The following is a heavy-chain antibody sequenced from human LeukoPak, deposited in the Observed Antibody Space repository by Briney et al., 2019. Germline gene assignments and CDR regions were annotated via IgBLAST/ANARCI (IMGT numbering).Heavy chain of an antibody. CDR2: INHSGST. D-gene: IGHD3-10*01. CDR1: GGSFSGYY. V-gene: IGHV4-34*01. Sequence: NPSETLCLTCAVYGGSFSGYYWSWIRQPPGKGLEWIGEINHSGSTNYDPSLKSRVTISVDTSKNQFSLKLSSVTAADTAVYYCARVRGLLLWFGELLYPNWFDPWGQGTLVTVSS. CDR3: ARVRGLLLWFGELLYPNWFDP. J-gene: IGHJ5*02.